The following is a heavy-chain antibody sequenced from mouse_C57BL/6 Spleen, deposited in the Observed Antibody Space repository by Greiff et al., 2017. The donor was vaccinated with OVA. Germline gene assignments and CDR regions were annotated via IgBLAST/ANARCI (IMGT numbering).Heavy chain of an antibody. CDR1: GFTFSSYA. J-gene: IGHJ2*01. V-gene: IGHV5-9-1*02. CDR2: ISSGGDYI. D-gene: IGHD1-1*02. Sequence: EVQLVESGEGLVKPGGSLKLSCAASGFTFSSYAMSWVRQTPEKRLEWVAYISSGGDYIYYADTVKGRFTISRDNARNTLYLQMRILKSEDTAMYYCKRGRGRGGYFDYWGQGTTLTVSS. CDR3: KRGRGRGGYFDY.